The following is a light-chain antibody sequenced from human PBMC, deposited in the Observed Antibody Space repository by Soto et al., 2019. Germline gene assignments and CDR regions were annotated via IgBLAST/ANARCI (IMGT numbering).Light chain of an antibody. V-gene: IGKV1-12*01. CDR2: GAS. CDR3: QQTYNSPLT. J-gene: IGKJ1*01. CDR1: QDIGRW. Sequence: DVQRTQSPSSVSASVGDRGTFTCLASQDIGRWLAWYQQRPGKAPNLLIYGASSLQSGVPSRFSGSRSGTDFTLTINSLQPEDFAVYYCQQTYNSPLTFGQGTKVDI.